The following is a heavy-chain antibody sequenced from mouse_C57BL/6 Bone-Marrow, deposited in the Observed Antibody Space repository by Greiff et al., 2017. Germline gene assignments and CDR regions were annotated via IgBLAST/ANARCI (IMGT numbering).Heavy chain of an antibody. V-gene: IGHV5-15*01. D-gene: IGHD2-4*01. CDR2: ISDLACSI. J-gene: IGHJ3*01. Sequence: EVKLVEPGGGLVQPGGSLKLSCAASGFTFSDYGMAWVRQAPGKGPEWVAFISDLACSIYYADNVTGRFTITSKNAKNTLYLELSSLRSEDTAMYYSARHGSIYYDYDGFAYWGQGTLVTVSA. CDR1: GFTFSDYG. CDR3: ARHGSIYYDYDGFAY.